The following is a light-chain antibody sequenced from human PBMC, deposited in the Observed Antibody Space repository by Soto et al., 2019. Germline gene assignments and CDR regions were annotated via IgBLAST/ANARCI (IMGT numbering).Light chain of an antibody. CDR2: DAS. CDR1: QSISSY. J-gene: IGKJ4*01. V-gene: IGKV3-11*01. Sequence: EIVLTQSPATLSLSPGERATLSCRASQSISSYLAWYQQKPGQAPRLLIYDASSRATGIPDRFSGSGSGTDFTLAISSLGPEDLAVYYCPQRYSWPLTCGGGTKVEL. CDR3: PQRYSWPLT.